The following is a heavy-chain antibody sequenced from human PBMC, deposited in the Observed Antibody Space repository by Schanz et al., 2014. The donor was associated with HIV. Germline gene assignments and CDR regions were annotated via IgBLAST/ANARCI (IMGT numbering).Heavy chain of an antibody. CDR1: GYTFTGYY. CDR3: VRDQGTTWISGGNWFDP. V-gene: IGHV1-69*06. D-gene: IGHD1-1*01. CDR2: IIPVFGTT. Sequence: QVQLVQSGAEVKEPGASVKVSCKASGYTFTGYYLHWVRQAPGQGLEWMGGIIPVFGTTNYAQKFQGRVTITADKSTSTAYMELSSLRAEDTAVYYCVRDQGTTWISGGNWFDPWGQGTLVTVSS. J-gene: IGHJ5*02.